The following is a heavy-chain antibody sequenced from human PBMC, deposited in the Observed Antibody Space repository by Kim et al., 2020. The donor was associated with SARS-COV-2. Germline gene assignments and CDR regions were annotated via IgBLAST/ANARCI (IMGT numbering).Heavy chain of an antibody. CDR2: IYYSGST. Sequence: SETLSLICTVSGGSISSYYWSWIRQPPGKGLEWIGYIYYSGSTNYNPSLKSRLTISVDTSKNQFSVKLSSVTAADTAVYYCARGGLSSGWYGWGQGTLVIVSS. D-gene: IGHD6-19*01. J-gene: IGHJ4*02. CDR3: ARGGLSSGWYG. V-gene: IGHV4-59*01. CDR1: GGSISSYY.